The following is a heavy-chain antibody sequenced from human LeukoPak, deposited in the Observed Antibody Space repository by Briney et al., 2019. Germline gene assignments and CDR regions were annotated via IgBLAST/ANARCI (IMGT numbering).Heavy chain of an antibody. CDR1: GYTFTCYY. J-gene: IGHJ4*02. CDR2: INPNSGGT. Sequence: ASVKVSCKAAGYTFTCYYMHWVRQAPGQGLEWMGWINPNSGGTNYAQTFQGRVTMTRDTSISKAYMELSRLRSDDTAVYYCARDLSYCSSTSRFPSDYWGQGTLVTVSS. D-gene: IGHD2-2*01. CDR3: ARDLSYCSSTSRFPSDY. V-gene: IGHV1-2*02.